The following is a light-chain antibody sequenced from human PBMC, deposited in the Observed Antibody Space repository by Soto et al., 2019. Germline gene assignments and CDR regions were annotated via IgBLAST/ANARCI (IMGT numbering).Light chain of an antibody. CDR2: DVS. CDR1: SSDVGGYNY. CDR3: SSYTSSSTYV. Sequence: LTQPASVSGSPGQSITISCTGTSSDVGGYNYVSWYQQHPGKAPKLMTHDVSNRPSGVSNRFSGSKSGNTASLTISGLQTEDEADYYCSSYTSSSTYVFGTGTKVTVL. J-gene: IGLJ1*01. V-gene: IGLV2-14*01.